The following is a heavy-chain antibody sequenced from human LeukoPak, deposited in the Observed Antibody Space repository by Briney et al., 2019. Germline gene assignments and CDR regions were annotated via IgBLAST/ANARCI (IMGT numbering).Heavy chain of an antibody. J-gene: IGHJ4*02. Sequence: ASVTVSCKASGYTFTSYGISWVRQAPGQGLEWMGWISAYNGNTNYAQKLQGRVTMTTDTSTSTAYMELRSLRSDDTAVYYCARESSTVTIFGVVTYFDYWGQGTLVTVSS. V-gene: IGHV1-18*01. CDR2: ISAYNGNT. CDR3: ARESSTVTIFGVVTYFDY. D-gene: IGHD3-3*01. CDR1: GYTFTSYG.